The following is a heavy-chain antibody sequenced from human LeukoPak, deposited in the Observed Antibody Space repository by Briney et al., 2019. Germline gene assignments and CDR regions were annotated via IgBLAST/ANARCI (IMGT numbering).Heavy chain of an antibody. J-gene: IGHJ4*02. Sequence: PGGSLSLSCAASGFTFGSYWMHWVRQAPGKGLVWVSRINTDGGDTIYADSVKGRFTISRDNAKNTLFLQMNSLRAEDTAVYYCARDEKIVGASGQDYWGQGTLVTVSS. CDR1: GFTFGSYW. CDR3: ARDEKIVGASGQDY. D-gene: IGHD1-26*01. V-gene: IGHV3-74*01. CDR2: INTDGGDT.